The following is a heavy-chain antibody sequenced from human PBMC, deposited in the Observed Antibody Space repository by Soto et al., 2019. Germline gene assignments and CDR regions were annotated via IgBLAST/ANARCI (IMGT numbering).Heavy chain of an antibody. V-gene: IGHV3-30*03. J-gene: IGHJ4*02. CDR2: ISFNGIDT. CDR1: GFTFSNHG. D-gene: IGHD5-12*01. CDR3: LSGEGQNGHDTRFDN. Sequence: QMQLVESGGGVVQPGKSLRLSCAASGFTFSNHGIHWFRQAPGKGLEWVGDISFNGIDTWYADSVQGRFTISRANFKNTAYLQMNGLRLEDTAVYYCLSGEGQNGHDTRFDNWGQGTLVTVSP.